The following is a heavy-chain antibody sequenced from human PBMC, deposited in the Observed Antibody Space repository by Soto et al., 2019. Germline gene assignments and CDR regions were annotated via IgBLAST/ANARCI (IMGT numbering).Heavy chain of an antibody. J-gene: IGHJ6*02. CDR1: GDTFKNCV. V-gene: IGHV1-69*01. CDR2: IIPLFGTT. CDR3: AAELGFGNVAVV. D-gene: IGHD2-15*01. Sequence: QVQVVQSGVEVRRPGSSVKVSCKASGDTFKNCVISWVRQAPGQGLEWMGGIIPLFGTTDFAQRFQGRLTITTHESTTPAYMELSRLRSEDTATYYCAAELGFGNVAVVWGQGNTVIVSS.